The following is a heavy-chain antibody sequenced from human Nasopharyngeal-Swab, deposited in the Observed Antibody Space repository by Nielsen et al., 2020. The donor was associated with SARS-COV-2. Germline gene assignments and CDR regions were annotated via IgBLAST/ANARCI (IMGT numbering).Heavy chain of an antibody. CDR3: ARKSEWRGGYFDY. CDR1: GFTFSSDS. Sequence: GESLKISCAASGFTFSSDSMNWVRQAPGEGLEWVSSISSSSSYIYYADSVKGRFTISRDNAKNSLYLQMNSLRAEDTAVYYCARKSEWRGGYFDYWGQGTLVTVSS. D-gene: IGHD3-3*01. J-gene: IGHJ4*02. CDR2: ISSSSSYI. V-gene: IGHV3-21*01.